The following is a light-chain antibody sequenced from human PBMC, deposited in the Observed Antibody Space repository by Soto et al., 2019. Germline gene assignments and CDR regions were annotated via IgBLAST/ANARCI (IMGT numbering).Light chain of an antibody. CDR1: QSLVHSDGIAY. V-gene: IGKV2-30*02. CDR2: KVS. J-gene: IGKJ5*01. CDR3: MQALQTPYT. Sequence: DVVMTQSPLSLPVTLGQPASISFRSNQSLVHSDGIAYFSWFQQRPGRSPRRLIYKVSNRDSGVPARFSGSGSGTDFALKISRVEAEDVGVYYCMQALQTPYTFGQGTRLEIK.